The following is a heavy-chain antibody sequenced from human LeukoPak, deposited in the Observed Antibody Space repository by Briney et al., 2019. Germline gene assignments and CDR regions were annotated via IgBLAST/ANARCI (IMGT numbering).Heavy chain of an antibody. Sequence: SETLSLTCTVSGGSISSGSYYWSWIRQPAGKGLEWIGRIYTSGSTNYNPSLKSRVTISVDTSKNQFSLKLSSVTAADTAVYYCARLHADSYFFDHWGQGSLVIVSS. CDR1: GGSISSGSYY. CDR2: IYTSGST. CDR3: ARLHADSYFFDH. D-gene: IGHD4-17*01. V-gene: IGHV4-61*02. J-gene: IGHJ4*02.